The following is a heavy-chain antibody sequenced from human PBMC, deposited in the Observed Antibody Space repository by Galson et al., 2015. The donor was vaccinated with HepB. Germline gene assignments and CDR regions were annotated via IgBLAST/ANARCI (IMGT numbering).Heavy chain of an antibody. Sequence: SLRLSCAASGFTVSSNYMSWVRQAPGKGLEWVSVIYSGGSTYYADSVKGRFTISRDNSKNTLYLQMNSLRAEDTAVYYCARVILRLGETGDDYWGQGTLVTVSS. J-gene: IGHJ4*02. D-gene: IGHD3-16*01. CDR2: IYSGGST. CDR3: ARVILRLGETGDDY. V-gene: IGHV3-66*02. CDR1: GFTVSSNY.